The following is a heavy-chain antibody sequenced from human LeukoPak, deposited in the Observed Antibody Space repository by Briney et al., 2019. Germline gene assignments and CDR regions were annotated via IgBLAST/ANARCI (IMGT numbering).Heavy chain of an antibody. CDR3: AKGRLSGVVVAGYGMDV. CDR1: GFTLSSYA. D-gene: IGHD6-19*01. CDR2: TSGSGGST. J-gene: IGHJ6*02. V-gene: IGHV3-23*01. Sequence: GGSLRLSCAASGFTLSSYAMSWVRQARGHGLEWVSATSGSGGSTYYADSVKGRFTISRDNSKNTLYLQTNSLRAEDTAVYYCAKGRLSGVVVAGYGMDVWGQGTTITVSS.